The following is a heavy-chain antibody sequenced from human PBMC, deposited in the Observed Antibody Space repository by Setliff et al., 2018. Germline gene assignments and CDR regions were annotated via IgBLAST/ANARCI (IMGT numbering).Heavy chain of an antibody. Sequence: GPPVKVSCKASGGTFSSYAISWVRQAPGQGLEWMGGIIPTFGTANYAQKFQGRVTTTADESTSTAYMELSSLRSEDTAVYYCARVQQLGTFDYWGQGTLVTVSS. J-gene: IGHJ4*02. D-gene: IGHD6-13*01. CDR1: GGTFSSYA. CDR2: IIPTFGTA. CDR3: ARVQQLGTFDY. V-gene: IGHV1-69*13.